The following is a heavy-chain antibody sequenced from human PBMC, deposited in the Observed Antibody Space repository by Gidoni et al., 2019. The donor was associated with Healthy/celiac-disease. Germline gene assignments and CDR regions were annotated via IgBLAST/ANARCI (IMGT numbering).Heavy chain of an antibody. CDR2: ISGSGGST. V-gene: IGHV3-23*01. J-gene: IGHJ4*02. CDR1: GFTFSSYA. D-gene: IGHD2-15*01. CDR3: AKGILGGVVVAALDY. Sequence: EVQLLESGGGLVQHGGALRLSCAAPGFTFSSYAMSWVRQAPGNGLGWVSSISGSGGSTYYADSVKGRFTISRDNSKNTLYLQMNSLRAEDTAVYYCAKGILGGVVVAALDYWGQGTLVTVSS.